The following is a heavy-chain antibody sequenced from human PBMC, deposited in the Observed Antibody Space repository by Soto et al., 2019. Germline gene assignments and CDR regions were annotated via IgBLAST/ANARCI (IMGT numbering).Heavy chain of an antibody. J-gene: IGHJ3*02. CDR2: IWYDGSNK. V-gene: IGHV3-33*01. CDR3: ARSTMGWDDDAFDI. D-gene: IGHD1-26*01. CDR1: GFTFSSYG. Sequence: GESLKISCAASGFTFSSYGMHWVRQAPGKGLEWVAVIWYDGSNKYYADSVKGRFTISRDNSKNTLYLQMNSLRAEDTAVYYCARSTMGWDDDAFDIWGQGTMVTVSS.